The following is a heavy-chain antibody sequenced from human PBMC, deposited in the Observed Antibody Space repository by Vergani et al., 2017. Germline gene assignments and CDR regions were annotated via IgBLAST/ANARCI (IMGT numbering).Heavy chain of an antibody. V-gene: IGHV1-69*12. Sequence: QVQLVQSGAEVKKPGSSVKVSCKASGGTFSSYAISWVRQASGQGLEWMGGIITILGTAKDAQKFQGRVTITADESTSTAYMELSSLRSEDTAVYYCARDPVPSSVARPYNLFDPWGQGTLVTVSS. D-gene: IGHD5-12*01. CDR1: GGTFSSYA. CDR2: IITILGTA. CDR3: ARDPVPSSVARPYNLFDP. J-gene: IGHJ5*02.